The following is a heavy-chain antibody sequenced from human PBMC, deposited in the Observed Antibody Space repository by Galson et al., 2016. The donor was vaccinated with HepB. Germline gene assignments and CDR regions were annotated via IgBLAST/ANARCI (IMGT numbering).Heavy chain of an antibody. V-gene: IGHV4-61*01. CDR3: ARDNSGSYVDY. D-gene: IGHD1-26*01. Sequence: TLSLTCTVSGDSITSGRYYWSWMRQPPGKGLEWIGFITYSGSTNSNSSLKSRVTISVGMSKNQFSLKLTTVKAADTAVYYCARDNSGSYVDYWGQGILVTVSS. J-gene: IGHJ4*02. CDR2: ITYSGST. CDR1: GDSITSGRYY.